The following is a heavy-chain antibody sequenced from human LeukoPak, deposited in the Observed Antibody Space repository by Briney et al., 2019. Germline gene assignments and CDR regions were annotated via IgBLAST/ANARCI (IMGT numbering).Heavy chain of an antibody. CDR1: GFNFDYYA. Sequence: GGSLRLSCTASGFNFDYYAMHWVRQIPGKGLQWVSLISGDGINTFYADSVKGRFTISRDNNNNRLFLQMNSLRAEDTAVYYCARDLWGYVGASRFDPWGQGTLVTVSS. J-gene: IGHJ5*02. D-gene: IGHD1-26*01. V-gene: IGHV3-43*02. CDR3: ARDLWGYVGASRFDP. CDR2: ISGDGINT.